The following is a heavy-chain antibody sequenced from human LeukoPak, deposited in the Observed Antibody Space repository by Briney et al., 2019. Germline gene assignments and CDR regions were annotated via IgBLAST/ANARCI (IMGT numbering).Heavy chain of an antibody. D-gene: IGHD5-18*01. CDR2: IYYSGST. Sequence: PSQTLSLTCTVSGGSISSGDYYWSWIRQPPGKGLEWIGYIYYSGSTYYNPSLKSRVTISVDTSKNQFSLKLSSVTAADTAVYYCASSGYSYGLGAFDIWGQGTMVTVSS. V-gene: IGHV4-30-4*01. J-gene: IGHJ3*02. CDR3: ASSGYSYGLGAFDI. CDR1: GGSISSGDYY.